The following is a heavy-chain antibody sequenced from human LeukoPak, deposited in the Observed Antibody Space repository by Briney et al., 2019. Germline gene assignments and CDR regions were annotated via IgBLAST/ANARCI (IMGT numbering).Heavy chain of an antibody. V-gene: IGHV3-64*02. Sequence: GGSLRLSCAASGFTFSSYAMHWVRQAPGKGLEYVSAISSNGGSTYYADSVKGRFTISRDNSKNTLYLQMGSLRAEDMAVYYCAREDFDYWGQGTLVTVSS. CDR1: GFTFSSYA. CDR3: AREDFDY. J-gene: IGHJ4*02. CDR2: ISSNGGST.